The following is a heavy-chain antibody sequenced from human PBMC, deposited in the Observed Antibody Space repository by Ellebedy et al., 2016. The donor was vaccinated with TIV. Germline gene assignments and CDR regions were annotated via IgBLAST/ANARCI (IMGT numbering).Heavy chain of an antibody. CDR3: ARGRYCSSTSCYPPDAFDI. CDR2: IGTAGDP. V-gene: IGHV3-13*05. CDR1: GFTFSSYD. Sequence: PGGSLRLSCAASGFTFSSYDMHWVRQATGKGLEWVSAIGTAGDPYYPGSVKGRFTISRENAKNSLYLQMNSLRAGDTAVYYCARGRYCSSTSCYPPDAFDIWGQGTMVTVSS. J-gene: IGHJ3*02. D-gene: IGHD2-2*01.